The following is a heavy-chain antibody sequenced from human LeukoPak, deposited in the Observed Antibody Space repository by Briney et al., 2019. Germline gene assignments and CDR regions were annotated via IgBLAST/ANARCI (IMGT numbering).Heavy chain of an antibody. CDR1: GFTFSSFS. D-gene: IGHD1-7*01. Sequence: QPGGSLRLSCAASGFTFSSFSMNWVRQAPGKGLEWVSYIRSSGTSTDYTGSVKGRFTISRGNAKNSLYLQMNSPRAEDTAVYYCARMNYVSSGWGAPFDYWGQGTLVTVSS. CDR3: ARMNYVSSGWGAPFDY. J-gene: IGHJ4*02. CDR2: IRSSGTST. V-gene: IGHV3-48*04.